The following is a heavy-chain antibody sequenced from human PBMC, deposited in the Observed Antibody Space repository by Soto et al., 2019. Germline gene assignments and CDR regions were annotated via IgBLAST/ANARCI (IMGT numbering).Heavy chain of an antibody. CDR1: GYTLTELS. CDR2: FDPEDGET. J-gene: IGHJ4*02. D-gene: IGHD1-26*01. CDR3: ATALYSGSYSFFDY. Sequence: ASVKVSCKVSGYTLTELSMHWVRQAPGKGLEWMGGFDPEDGETIYAQKFQGRVTMTEDTSTDTAYMELSSLRSEDTAVYYCATALYSGSYSFFDYWGQGTLVTVS. V-gene: IGHV1-24*01.